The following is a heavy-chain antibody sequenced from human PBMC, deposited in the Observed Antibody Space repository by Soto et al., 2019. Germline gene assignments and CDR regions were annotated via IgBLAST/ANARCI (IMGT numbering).Heavy chain of an antibody. CDR3: ATVAFGYHSHSDY. CDR2: IYPGDSDT. D-gene: IGHD6-25*01. J-gene: IGHJ4*02. V-gene: IGHV5-51*01. Sequence: PGESLKISCKGSGYTFSTYWIAWVRQMPGKGLEWMGIIYPGDSDTKYSPAFQGQVTISADKSINTAYLQWTSLEASDTAMYYCATVAFGYHSHSDYWGRGALVTVSS. CDR1: GYTFSTYW.